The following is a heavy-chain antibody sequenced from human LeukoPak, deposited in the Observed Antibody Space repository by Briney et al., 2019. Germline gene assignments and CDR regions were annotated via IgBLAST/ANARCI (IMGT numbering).Heavy chain of an antibody. CDR2: IIPILGIA. V-gene: IGHV1-69*04. CDR1: GGTFSSYA. D-gene: IGHD3-22*01. J-gene: IGHJ6*02. CDR3: AGEPYYYDSSGYYQSYYGMDV. Sequence: GASVKVSCKASGGTFSSYAISWLRQAPGQGLEWMGRIIPILGIANYAQKFQGRVTITADKSTSTAYMELSSLRSEDTAVYYCAGEPYYYDSSGYYQSYYGMDVWGQGTTVTVSS.